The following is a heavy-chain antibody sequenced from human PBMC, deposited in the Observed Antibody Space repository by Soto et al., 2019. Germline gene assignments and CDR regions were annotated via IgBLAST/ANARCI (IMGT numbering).Heavy chain of an antibody. D-gene: IGHD3-3*01. CDR1: GFTFSSYA. J-gene: IGHJ4*02. Sequence: EVQLVESGGGLVQPGGSLRLSCAASGFTFSSYAMNWVRQAPGKGLEWVSYISSSGSTIYYADSVKGRFTISRDNAKNSLYLQMNSLRAEDTAVYYCARIGYDFWSGYPVEFDYWGQGTLVTVSS. V-gene: IGHV3-48*03. CDR2: ISSSGSTI. CDR3: ARIGYDFWSGYPVEFDY.